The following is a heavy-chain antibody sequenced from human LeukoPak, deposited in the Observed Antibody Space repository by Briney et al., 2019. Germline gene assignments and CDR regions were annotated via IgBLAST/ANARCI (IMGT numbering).Heavy chain of an antibody. CDR3: ARGRNTIFEVVIDNWFDP. D-gene: IGHD3-3*01. CDR1: GGSFSGYY. Sequence: PETLSLTCAVYGGSFSGYYWSWIRQPPGKGLEWIGEINHSGSTNYNPSLKSRVTISVDTSKNQFSLKLSSVTAADTAVYYCARGRNTIFEVVIDNWFDPWGQGTLVTVSS. V-gene: IGHV4-34*01. CDR2: INHSGST. J-gene: IGHJ5*02.